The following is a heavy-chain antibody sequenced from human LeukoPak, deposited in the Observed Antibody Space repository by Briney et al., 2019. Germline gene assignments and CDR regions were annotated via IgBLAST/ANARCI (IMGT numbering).Heavy chain of an antibody. D-gene: IGHD3-22*01. Sequence: SETLSLTCTVSGGSISSYYWSWIRQPPGKGLDWIGYIYYSGSTNYNPSLTSRVSISVYTSKNQFPLKLSSVTAADTALYYCARLRFVGYYDSSGYYTFDYWGQGTLVTVSS. CDR1: GGSISSYY. J-gene: IGHJ4*02. CDR3: ARLRFVGYYDSSGYYTFDY. CDR2: IYYSGST. V-gene: IGHV4-59*08.